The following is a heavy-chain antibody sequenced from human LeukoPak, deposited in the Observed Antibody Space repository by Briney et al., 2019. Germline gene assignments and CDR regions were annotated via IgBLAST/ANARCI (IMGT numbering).Heavy chain of an antibody. CDR1: GYTFTDYY. V-gene: IGHV1-2*02. D-gene: IGHD4-17*01. CDR3: ARGNGDHPIRYNWFDP. CDR2: INPNSGGT. Sequence: ASVTVSCKASGYTFTDYYMRWVRQAPGQGLEWMGWINPNSGGTNYAQKFQGRVTMTRDTSISTAYMELSRLRDDDTAVYYCARGNGDHPIRYNWFDPWGLGTLVTVSS. J-gene: IGHJ5*02.